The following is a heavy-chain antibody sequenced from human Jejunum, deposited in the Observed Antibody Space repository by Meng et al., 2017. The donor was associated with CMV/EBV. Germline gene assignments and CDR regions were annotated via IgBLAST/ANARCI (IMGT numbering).Heavy chain of an antibody. D-gene: IGHD2/OR15-2a*01. J-gene: IGHJ4*02. CDR2: LIPVLNKA. CDR3: ARGRGNQPLFDF. V-gene: IGHV1-69*01. Sequence: QVQLVQSGAEVKKPGASVKVSCKASGYTFTDYYIHWVRQAPGQGLEWMGGLIPVLNKAKSAPRFQDRVTFTADETTTTAYMELSSLTFEDTAVYFCARGRGNQPLFDFWGQGTLVTVSS. CDR1: GYTFTDYY.